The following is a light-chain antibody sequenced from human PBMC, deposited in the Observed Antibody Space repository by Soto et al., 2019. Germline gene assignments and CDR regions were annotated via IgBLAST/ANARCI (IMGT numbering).Light chain of an antibody. Sequence: QSVLTQPPSVSGAPGQRVTISCTGSSSNIGAGYDVHWYQQLPGTAPKLLIYGNSNRPSGVPDRFSGSKSGTSASLAITGXXXXXXXXXXCQSYDSSLRGWVFGGGTKL. CDR3: QSYDSSLRGWV. J-gene: IGLJ3*02. CDR2: GNS. V-gene: IGLV1-40*01. CDR1: SSNIGAGYD.